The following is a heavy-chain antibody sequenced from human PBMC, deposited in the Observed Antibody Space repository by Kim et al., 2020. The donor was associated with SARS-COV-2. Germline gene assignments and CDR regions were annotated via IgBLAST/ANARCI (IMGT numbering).Heavy chain of an antibody. D-gene: IGHD5-18*01. CDR3: ARGIQLWTLGTTPFDY. J-gene: IGHJ4*02. Sequence: GGSLRLSCAASGFTFSSYSMNWVRQAPGKGLEWVSSISSSSSYIYYADSVKGRFTISRDNAKNSLYLQMNSLRAEDTAVYYCARGIQLWTLGTTPFDYWGQGTLVTVSS. CDR1: GFTFSSYS. CDR2: ISSSSSYI. V-gene: IGHV3-21*01.